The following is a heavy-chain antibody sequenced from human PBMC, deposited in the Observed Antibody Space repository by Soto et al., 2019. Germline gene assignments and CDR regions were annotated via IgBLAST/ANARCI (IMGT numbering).Heavy chain of an antibody. D-gene: IGHD3-22*01. CDR2: IYYSGST. J-gene: IGHJ6*02. CDR3: ARGDSSGYYKRSMDV. V-gene: IGHV4-30-4*01. Sequence: PSETLSLTCTISGGSISSGDYYWSWIRQPPGKGLEWIGYIYYSGSTYYNPSLKSRVTISVDTSKNQFSLKLSSVTAADTAVYYCARGDSSGYYKRSMDVWGQGTTVTVSS. CDR1: GGSISSGDYY.